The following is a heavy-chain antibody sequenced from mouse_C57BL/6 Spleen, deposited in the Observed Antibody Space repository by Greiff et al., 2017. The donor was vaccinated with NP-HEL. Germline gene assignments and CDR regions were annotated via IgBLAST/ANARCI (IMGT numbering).Heavy chain of an antibody. CDR1: GYAFTNYL. CDR3: ARGYYYGSSYVWYFDV. D-gene: IGHD1-1*01. V-gene: IGHV1-54*01. Sequence: VKLQESGAELVRPGTSVKVSCKASGYAFTNYLIEWVKQRPGQGLEWIGVINPGSGGTNYNEKFKGKATLTADKSSSTAYMQLSSLTSEDSAVYFCARGYYYGSSYVWYFDVWGTGTTVTVSS. CDR2: INPGSGGT. J-gene: IGHJ1*03.